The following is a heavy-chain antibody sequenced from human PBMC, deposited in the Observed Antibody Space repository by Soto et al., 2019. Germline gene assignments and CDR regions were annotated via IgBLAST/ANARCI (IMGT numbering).Heavy chain of an antibody. CDR1: RYTFTTYA. J-gene: IGHJ5*02. D-gene: IGHD6-19*01. Sequence: QVQLVQSGAEVKKPGASVKVSCKASRYTFTTYAMHWVRQAPGQRLEWMGWINTGNGNTKYSQKFQGRVTITRDTSASTAYMELSSLRSEDTAVYYCARDHGFFGAVTGYYWFDPWGQGTLVTVSS. V-gene: IGHV1-3*04. CDR3: ARDHGFFGAVTGYYWFDP. CDR2: INTGNGNT.